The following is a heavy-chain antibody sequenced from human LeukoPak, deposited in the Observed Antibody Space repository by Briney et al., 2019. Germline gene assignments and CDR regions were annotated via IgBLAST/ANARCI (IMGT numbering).Heavy chain of an antibody. Sequence: PSETLSLTCTVFGGSISSYYWSWIRQPPGKGLEWIGYIYYSGSTNYNPSLKSRVTISVDTSKNQFSLKLSSVTAADTAVYYCARALNYYDSSGYYSYYFDYWGQGTLVTVSS. J-gene: IGHJ4*02. CDR2: IYYSGST. V-gene: IGHV4-59*01. CDR3: ARALNYYDSSGYYSYYFDY. D-gene: IGHD3-22*01. CDR1: GGSISSYY.